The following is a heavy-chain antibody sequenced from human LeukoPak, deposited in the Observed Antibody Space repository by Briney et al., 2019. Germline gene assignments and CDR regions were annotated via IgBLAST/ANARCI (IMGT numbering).Heavy chain of an antibody. CDR1: GFTFSSYG. Sequence: GGSLRLSCAASGFTFSSYGMHWVRQAPGKGLEWVAVISYDGSNKYYADSVKGRFTISRDNSKNTLYLQMNSLRAEDTAVYYCARDRDGTNDAFHIWGQGTMVTVSS. D-gene: IGHD5-24*01. V-gene: IGHV3-30*03. J-gene: IGHJ3*02. CDR2: ISYDGSNK. CDR3: ARDRDGTNDAFHI.